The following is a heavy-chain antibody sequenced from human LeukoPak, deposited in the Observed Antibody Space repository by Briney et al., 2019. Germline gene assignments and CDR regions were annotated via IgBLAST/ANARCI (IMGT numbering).Heavy chain of an antibody. J-gene: IGHJ4*02. V-gene: IGHV3-23*01. CDR1: GFTFSSCS. CDR2: ISVSGDNT. D-gene: IGHD2-2*01. Sequence: PGGSLRLSCAASGFTFSSCSMSWVRQGPGKGPEWVSSISVSGDNTYYADSLKGRFTISRDNSKNTLYLQMNSLRAEDTAVYYCAKDPNIVVVPAATDYWGQGTLVTVSS. CDR3: AKDPNIVVVPAATDY.